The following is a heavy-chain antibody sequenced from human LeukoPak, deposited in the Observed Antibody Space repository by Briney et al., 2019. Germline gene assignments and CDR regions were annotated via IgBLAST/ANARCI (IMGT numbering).Heavy chain of an antibody. CDR3: AKDVPLMLSIHYYDPPDWFDS. D-gene: IGHD3-22*01. CDR2: ISYDGSNK. V-gene: IGHV3-30*18. Sequence: GGSLRLSCAASGFTFSSYGMHWVRQAPGKGLEWVADISYDGSNKYYADSLKGRFTISRDNSKNTLYLQMNSLRAEDTAVYYCAKDVPLMLSIHYYDPPDWFDSWGQGTLVTVSS. CDR1: GFTFSSYG. J-gene: IGHJ5*01.